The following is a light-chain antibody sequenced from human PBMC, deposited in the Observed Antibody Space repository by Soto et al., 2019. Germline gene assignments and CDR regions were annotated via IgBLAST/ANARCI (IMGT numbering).Light chain of an antibody. CDR1: QSVSSN. CDR2: GAS. J-gene: IGKJ2*01. CDR3: QQYKNWPPYT. V-gene: IGKV3-15*01. Sequence: EIVMTQSPATLSVSPGERATLSCRASQSVSSNLAWYQQKPGQAPRLLIYGASTRATGIPARFSGSGSGTEFTLTISSRQAEDLALYYCQQYKNWPPYTFGQGTKLEIK.